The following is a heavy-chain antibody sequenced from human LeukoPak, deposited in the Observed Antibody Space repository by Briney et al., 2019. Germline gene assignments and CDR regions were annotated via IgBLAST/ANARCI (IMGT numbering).Heavy chain of an antibody. J-gene: IGHJ6*02. CDR1: GFTFSTYA. Sequence: PGGSLRLSCAASGFTFSTYAMAWVRQAPGKGPEWVTGISGSGVHTYYPDSMRGRVTISRDNSKNTLFLQMSSLRVDDTAVYYCAKALRTDGYNYEKALDVWGQGTTVTVSS. V-gene: IGHV3-23*01. D-gene: IGHD5-24*01. CDR3: AKALRTDGYNYEKALDV. CDR2: ISGSGVHT.